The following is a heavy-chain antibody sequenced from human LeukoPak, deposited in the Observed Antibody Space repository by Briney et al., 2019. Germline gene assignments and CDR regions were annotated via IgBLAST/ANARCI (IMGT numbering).Heavy chain of an antibody. CDR1: GFTFSSYG. CDR3: AKDVNAYCSGDCSDY. Sequence: GGSLRLSCAASGFTFSSYGMHWVRQAPGKGLEWVAFIRYDGSNKYYADSEKGRFTISRDNSKNTLYLQMNSLRTEDTAVYYCAKDVNAYCSGDCSDYWGQGTLVTVSS. V-gene: IGHV3-30*02. J-gene: IGHJ4*02. D-gene: IGHD2-21*01. CDR2: IRYDGSNK.